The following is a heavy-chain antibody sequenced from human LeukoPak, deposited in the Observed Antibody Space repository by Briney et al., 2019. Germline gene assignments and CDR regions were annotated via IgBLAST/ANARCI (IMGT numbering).Heavy chain of an antibody. CDR2: INPSGGST. CDR3: ARYYYVSGSYYRGAFDI. D-gene: IGHD3-10*01. CDR1: GYTFTSYY. Sequence: ASVKVSCKASGYTFTSYYMHWVRQAPGQGLEWKGIINPSGGSTSYAQRFQGRVTMTRDTSTSTVYMELSSLRSEDTAVYYCARYYYVSGSYYRGAFDIWGQGTMVTVSS. V-gene: IGHV1-46*01. J-gene: IGHJ3*02.